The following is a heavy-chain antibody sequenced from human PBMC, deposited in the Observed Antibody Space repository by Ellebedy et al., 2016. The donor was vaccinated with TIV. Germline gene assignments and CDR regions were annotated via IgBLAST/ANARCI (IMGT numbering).Heavy chain of an antibody. Sequence: AASVKVSCKASGYNFTNYFMHWVRQAPGQGLEWMGIIDPRCGSTSYAQNFQVRVTMTSDTSTRTVYMELSSLRSEDTALYYCARDRGDYGDDGAHFDYWGQGTLVTVSS. CDR2: IDPRCGST. J-gene: IGHJ4*02. D-gene: IGHD4-17*01. CDR3: ARDRGDYGDDGAHFDY. V-gene: IGHV1-46*01. CDR1: GYNFTNYF.